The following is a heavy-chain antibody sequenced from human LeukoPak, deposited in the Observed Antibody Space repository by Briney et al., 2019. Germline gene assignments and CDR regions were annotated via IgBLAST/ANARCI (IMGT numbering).Heavy chain of an antibody. CDR2: IYGGGST. CDR3: TRLLPTSHHFFDS. D-gene: IGHD2-15*01. Sequence: QPGGSLRLSCAASGFSVSNDYMSWVRQAPGKGLECVSVIYGGGSTYYADSVRGRFTLSRDNSENTLYLQMNSLRAEDTAVYYCTRLLPTSHHFFDSWGQGTLVTVSS. J-gene: IGHJ4*02. CDR1: GFSVSNDY. V-gene: IGHV3-53*01.